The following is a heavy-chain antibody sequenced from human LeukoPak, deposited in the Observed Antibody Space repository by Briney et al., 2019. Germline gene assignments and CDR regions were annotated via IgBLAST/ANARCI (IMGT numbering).Heavy chain of an antibody. CDR2: IYYSGST. Sequence: SETLSLTCTVSGYSISSGYYWSWIRQPPGKGLEWIGYIYYSGSTNYNPSLKSRVTISVDTSKNQFSLKLSSVTAADTAVYYCARETSQKGAHYMDVWGKGTTVTISS. CDR1: GYSISSGYY. D-gene: IGHD3-16*01. J-gene: IGHJ6*03. V-gene: IGHV4-61*01. CDR3: ARETSQKGAHYMDV.